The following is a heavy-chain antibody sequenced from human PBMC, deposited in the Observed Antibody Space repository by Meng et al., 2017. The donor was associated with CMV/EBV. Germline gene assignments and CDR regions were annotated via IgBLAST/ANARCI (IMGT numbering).Heavy chain of an antibody. D-gene: IGHD3-22*01. CDR3: ARGSTSVTMIVVVFTAASLAYDS. CDR1: GGSFSGYD. CDR2: INHRGST. J-gene: IGHJ4*02. Sequence: SETLSLTCAVYGGSFSGYDWTWIRQSPGKGLEWLGEINHRGSTNYNPSLKSRLTISLDTSKNQFSLKLNSVTAADTAVYYCARGSTSVTMIVVVFTAASLAYDSWGQGTLVTVSS. V-gene: IGHV4-34*01.